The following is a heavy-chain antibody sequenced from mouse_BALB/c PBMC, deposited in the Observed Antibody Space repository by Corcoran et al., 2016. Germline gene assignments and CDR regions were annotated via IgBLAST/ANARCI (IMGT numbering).Heavy chain of an antibody. CDR1: GFSLSTSGMC. CDR3: AHYGSSYYFDY. V-gene: IGHV8-8*01. CDR2: IWWDDDK. J-gene: IGHJ2*01. Sequence: QVTLKESGPGILKPSQPLSLPCSFSGFSLSTSGMCVGWIRQPSETGLEWLAHIWWDDDKYYNPSLKSKLTISKDTSRNQVFLKITSVDTADTATYHWAHYGSSYYFDYWGQGTTLTVSS. D-gene: IGHD1-1*01.